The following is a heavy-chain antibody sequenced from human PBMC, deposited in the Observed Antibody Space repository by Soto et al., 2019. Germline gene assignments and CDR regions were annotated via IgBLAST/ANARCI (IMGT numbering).Heavy chain of an antibody. J-gene: IGHJ6*02. CDR2: ISYDGSNK. D-gene: IGHD6-19*01. Sequence: GGSLRLSCAASGFTFSSYGMHWVRQAPGKGLEWVAVISYDGSNKYYADSVKGRFTISRDNSKNTLYMQMNSLRAEDKAVHYCATALGSGWYTAGYYYYGMDVWGQGTTVTVSS. CDR1: GFTFSSYG. V-gene: IGHV3-30*03. CDR3: ATALGSGWYTAGYYYYGMDV.